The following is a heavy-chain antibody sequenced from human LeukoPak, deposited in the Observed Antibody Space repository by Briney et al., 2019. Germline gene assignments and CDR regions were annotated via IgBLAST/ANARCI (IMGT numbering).Heavy chain of an antibody. CDR2: IKQDGSEK. V-gene: IGHV3-7*01. D-gene: IGHD6-13*01. Sequence: GGSLRLSCAASGFTFSSYWMNWVRQAPGKGLEWVANIKQDGSEKYYVDSVKGRFTISRDNAKNSLYLQMNSLRAEDTAVYYCAREAAAGTISSVDAFDIWGQGTMVTVSS. CDR3: AREAAAGTISSVDAFDI. J-gene: IGHJ3*02. CDR1: GFTFSSYW.